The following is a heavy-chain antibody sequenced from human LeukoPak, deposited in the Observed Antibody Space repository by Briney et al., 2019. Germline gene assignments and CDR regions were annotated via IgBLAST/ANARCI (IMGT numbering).Heavy chain of an antibody. Sequence: GSLRLSCAASGFTFSRYWMSWVRQVPRKGLEWVAIIKQDGGEIYYVDSVKGRFTISRDSSKNTLFLHMNTLRAEDTAIYYCAKDRTVGASYWYFDLWGRGTLVTVSS. J-gene: IGHJ2*01. D-gene: IGHD1-26*01. CDR2: IKQDGGEI. V-gene: IGHV3-7*03. CDR3: AKDRTVGASYWYFDL. CDR1: GFTFSRYW.